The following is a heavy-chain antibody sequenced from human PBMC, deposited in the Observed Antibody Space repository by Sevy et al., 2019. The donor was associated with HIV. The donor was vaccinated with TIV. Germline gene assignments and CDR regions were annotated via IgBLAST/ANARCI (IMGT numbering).Heavy chain of an antibody. Sequence: GGSLRLSCAASGFTFSSYTMNWVRQAPGKGLEWVSGISGSDDRTYYPDSVKGRFTISRDNSKNTLSLQMNSLRADDTAVYYCAKGVTMLVVVDAFDIWGHGTMVTVSS. CDR1: GFTFSSYT. V-gene: IGHV3-23*01. J-gene: IGHJ3*02. CDR2: ISGSDDRT. D-gene: IGHD3-22*01. CDR3: AKGVTMLVVVDAFDI.